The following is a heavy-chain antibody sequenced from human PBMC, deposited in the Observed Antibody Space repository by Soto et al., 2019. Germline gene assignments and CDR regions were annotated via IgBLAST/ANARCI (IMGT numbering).Heavy chain of an antibody. D-gene: IGHD6-19*01. CDR2: ISAYNGNT. CDR1: GYTFTSYG. CDR3: AVGVLEQWLVGSLDY. Sequence: ASGKVSCKASGYTFTSYGISWVRQAPGQGLEWMGWISAYNGNTNYAQKLQGRVTMTTDTSTSTAYMELRSLRSDDTAVYYCAVGVLEQWLVGSLDYWGQGTLVTVSS. J-gene: IGHJ4*02. V-gene: IGHV1-18*01.